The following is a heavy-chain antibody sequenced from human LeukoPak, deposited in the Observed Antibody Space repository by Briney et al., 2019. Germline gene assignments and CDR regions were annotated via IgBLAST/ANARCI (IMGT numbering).Heavy chain of an antibody. Sequence: PSETLSLTCAVSGGSISSYYWIWIRQPPGKGLEWIGYIYHNGITNYNPSLKSRVTISVATSKNQFSLKLSSVTAADTAVYYCARHLYSGYERVFDYWGQGTLVTVSS. J-gene: IGHJ4*02. CDR2: IYHNGIT. CDR1: GGSISSYY. D-gene: IGHD5-12*01. V-gene: IGHV4-59*08. CDR3: ARHLYSGYERVFDY.